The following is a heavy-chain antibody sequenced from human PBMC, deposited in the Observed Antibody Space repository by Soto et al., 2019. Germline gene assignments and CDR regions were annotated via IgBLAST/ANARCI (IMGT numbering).Heavy chain of an antibody. V-gene: IGHV4-61*01. Sequence: QVQLQESGPGLVKPSETLSLTCTVSGGSVSSGSYYWSWIRQPPGKGLEWIGYIYYSESTNYNPSLKSRVTISVDTSKNQFSLKLSSVTAADTAVYYCARTTVTTLGDFDYWGQGTLVTVSS. J-gene: IGHJ4*02. CDR1: GGSVSSGSYY. CDR3: ARTTVTTLGDFDY. CDR2: IYYSEST. D-gene: IGHD4-17*01.